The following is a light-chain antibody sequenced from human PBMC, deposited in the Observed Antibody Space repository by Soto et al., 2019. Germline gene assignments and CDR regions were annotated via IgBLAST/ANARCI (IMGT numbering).Light chain of an antibody. V-gene: IGLV2-14*01. CDR1: SSDVGGYNY. J-gene: IGLJ2*01. CDR2: DVS. CDR3: SSSTSSSTRVV. Sequence: QSALTQPASVSGSPGQSITISCTGTSSDVGGYNYVSWYQQHPGKAPKLMIYDVSNRPSGVSNRFSGYKSGNTASLTFSGLQAEDEADYYSSSSTSSSTRVVFGGGTKVTVL.